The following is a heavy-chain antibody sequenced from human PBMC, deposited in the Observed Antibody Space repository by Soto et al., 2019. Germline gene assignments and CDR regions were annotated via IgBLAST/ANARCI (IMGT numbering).Heavy chain of an antibody. D-gene: IGHD3-10*01. J-gene: IGHJ3*02. CDR3: AKERGVLDAFDI. V-gene: IGHV3-30*18. CDR2: ISSDGNNQ. Sequence: QVQLVESGGGVVQPGTSLRLSCAAYGFTSSSFVIHWVRQAPGKGLEWLAVISSDGNNQYYADSVKGRFTIYRDNSKKTLYLQVNSLRAEDTAVYFCAKERGVLDAFDIWGQGTMVTVS. CDR1: GFTSSSFV.